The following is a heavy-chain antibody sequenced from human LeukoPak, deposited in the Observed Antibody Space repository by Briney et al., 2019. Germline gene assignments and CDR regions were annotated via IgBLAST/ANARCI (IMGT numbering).Heavy chain of an antibody. V-gene: IGHV3-7*01. CDR1: GFTFRSHW. CDR2: IKQDGSEK. J-gene: IGHJ4*02. Sequence: PGGSLRLSCATSGFTFRSHWMSGVRQAPGKGLEWVANIKQDGSEKYYVDSVKGRFTISRDNAKNSLSLQMNSLRGEDTAVYYCAREPNIAVVTHFDYWGQGTLVTVSS. D-gene: IGHD5-18*01. CDR3: AREPNIAVVTHFDY.